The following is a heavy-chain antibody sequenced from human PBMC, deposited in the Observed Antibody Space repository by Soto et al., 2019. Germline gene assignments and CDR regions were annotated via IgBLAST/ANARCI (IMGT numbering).Heavy chain of an antibody. CDR1: GGSFSGYF. CDR2: ANDRGSR. D-gene: IGHD5-18*01. CDR3: ARGKPSGYRFGPRNFFYYGLDV. V-gene: IGHV4-34*01. Sequence: SETLSLTCAVYGGSFSGYFWSWLRQPPGKGLEWLAEANDRGSRNYNPSLRGRLTISLDTSKNQFSLKVASVTAADTAVYFCARGKPSGYRFGPRNFFYYGLDVWGPGATVTVSS. J-gene: IGHJ6*02.